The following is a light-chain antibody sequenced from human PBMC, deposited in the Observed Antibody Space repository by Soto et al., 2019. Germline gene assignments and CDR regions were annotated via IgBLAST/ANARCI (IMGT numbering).Light chain of an antibody. CDR3: PLSYITLRA. J-gene: IGKJ1*01. V-gene: IGKV1-39*01. Sequence: DIQLTQSPSYLYESVVDRVTITCRAIQIVSIYLNWYQQKPGKGPKLLIYSTSSLQSEVPSRYSGSGSGTDFTFTISCLQPEDFITYHCPLSYITLRAFGQGTKVDNK. CDR2: STS. CDR1: QIVSIY.